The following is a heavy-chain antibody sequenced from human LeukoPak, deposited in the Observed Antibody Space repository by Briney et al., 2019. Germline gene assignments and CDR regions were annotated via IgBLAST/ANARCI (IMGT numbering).Heavy chain of an antibody. V-gene: IGHV4-34*01. CDR3: ASHYDSSGYYYY. D-gene: IGHD3-22*01. J-gene: IGHJ4*02. Sequence: SETLSLTCAVYGGSFSGYYWSWIRQPPGKGLEWIGEINHSGSTNYNPSLKSRVTISVDTSKNQFSLKLSSVTAADTAVYYCASHYDSSGYYYYWGQGTLVTVSS. CDR1: GGSFSGYY. CDR2: INHSGST.